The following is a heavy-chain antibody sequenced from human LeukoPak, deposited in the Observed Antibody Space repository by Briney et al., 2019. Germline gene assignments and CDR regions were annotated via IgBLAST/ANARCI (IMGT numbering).Heavy chain of an antibody. CDR2: IYPDDSDT. D-gene: IGHD3-10*01. CDR1: GYSFTTYW. J-gene: IGHJ5*02. V-gene: IGHV5-51*01. CDR3: ARPRGASGTVNWFDP. Sequence: GESLKISCETSGYSFTTYWIGWVRQMPGTGLEWVGAIYPDDSDTIYSPSFQGQVTISADKSVRTAYLQWNSLKASDTAMYYCARPRGASGTVNWFDPWGQGTLVTVSS.